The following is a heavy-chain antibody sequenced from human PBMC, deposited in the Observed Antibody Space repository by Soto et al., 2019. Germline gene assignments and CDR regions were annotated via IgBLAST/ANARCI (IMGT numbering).Heavy chain of an antibody. CDR2: IYYSGST. CDR3: ARDHSSSWYGYYYYGMDV. Sequence: SETLSLTCTVSGGSISSYYWSWIRQPPGKGLEWIGYIYYSGSTNYNPSLKSRVTISVDTSKNQFSLKLSSVTAADTAVYYCARDHSSSWYGYYYYGMDVWGQGTTVTVSS. V-gene: IGHV4-59*01. CDR1: GGSISSYY. D-gene: IGHD6-13*01. J-gene: IGHJ6*02.